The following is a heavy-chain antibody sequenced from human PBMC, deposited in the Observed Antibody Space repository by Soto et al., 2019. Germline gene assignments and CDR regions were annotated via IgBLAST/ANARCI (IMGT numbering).Heavy chain of an antibody. CDR2: ISAYNGDT. J-gene: IGHJ6*02. CDR1: GYTFTSYG. D-gene: IGHD3-3*01. Sequence: RASVKVSCKASGYTFTSYGISWARQAPGQGLEWMGWISAYNGDTNYAHKLQGRVTMTTDTSTSTAYMELRSLTSDDTAVYYCAREGDITIFGVVTNYGMDVWGQGTTVTVSS. CDR3: AREGDITIFGVVTNYGMDV. V-gene: IGHV1-18*01.